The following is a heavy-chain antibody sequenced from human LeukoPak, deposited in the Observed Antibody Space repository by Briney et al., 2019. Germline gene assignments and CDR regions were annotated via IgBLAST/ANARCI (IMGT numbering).Heavy chain of an antibody. CDR1: GGSISNSRHY. V-gene: IGHV4-39*07. J-gene: IGHJ4*02. CDR2: IYYSGST. CDR3: ADSSGYYNFDY. D-gene: IGHD3-22*01. Sequence: SETLSLTCTVSGGSISNSRHYWGWICQPPGKGLEWIGSIYYSGSTYYNPSLKSRVTISVDTSKNQFSLKLSSVTAADTAMYYCADSSGYYNFDYWGQGSLVTVSS.